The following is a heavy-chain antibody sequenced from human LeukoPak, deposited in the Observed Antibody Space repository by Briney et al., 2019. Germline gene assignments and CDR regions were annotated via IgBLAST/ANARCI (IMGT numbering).Heavy chain of an antibody. D-gene: IGHD5-12*01. CDR1: GFTFSSYA. J-gene: IGHJ6*03. Sequence: SGGSLRLSCAASGFTFSSYAMSWVRQAPGKGLEWVSGISGSGGSTYYADSVKGRFTISRDNSKKTLYLQMNSLRAEDTAVYYCAKGGGYEAQYYYYYLDVWGKGTTVTISS. CDR2: ISGSGGST. CDR3: AKGGGYEAQYYYYYLDV. V-gene: IGHV3-23*01.